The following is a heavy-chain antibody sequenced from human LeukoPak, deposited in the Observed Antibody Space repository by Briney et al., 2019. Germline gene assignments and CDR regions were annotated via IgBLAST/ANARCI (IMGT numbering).Heavy chain of an antibody. V-gene: IGHV4-59*08. CDR1: GGSIDGYY. J-gene: IGHJ4*02. CDR2: IYYTGSA. D-gene: IGHD4-17*01. CDR3: ARQVYGDYNFDY. Sequence: SETLSLTCTASGGSIDGYYWSWIRQSPGKGLEWIGYIYYTGSAFYNPSLKSRVTISVDTSKNQFSLKLSSVTAADTAVYYCARQVYGDYNFDYWGQGTLVTVFS.